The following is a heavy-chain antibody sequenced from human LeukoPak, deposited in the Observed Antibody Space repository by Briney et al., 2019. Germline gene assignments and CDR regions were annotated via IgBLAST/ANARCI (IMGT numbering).Heavy chain of an antibody. J-gene: IGHJ4*02. D-gene: IGHD6-6*01. V-gene: IGHV3-21*04. CDR3: AKEKLRYSSSPRAFDY. CDR1: GFTFSSYS. CDR2: ISSSSSYI. Sequence: GGSLRLSCAASGFTFSSYSMNWVRQAPGKGLEWVSSISSSSSYIYYADSVKGRFTISRDNSKNTLYLQMNGLRAEDTAVYYCAKEKLRYSSSPRAFDYWGQGTLVTVSS.